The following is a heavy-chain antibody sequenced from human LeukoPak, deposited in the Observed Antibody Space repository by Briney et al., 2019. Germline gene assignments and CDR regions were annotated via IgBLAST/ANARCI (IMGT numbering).Heavy chain of an antibody. J-gene: IGHJ6*04. Sequence: GGSLRLSCAASGFTFSSYAMSWVRQAPGKGLEWVSAISGSGGSTYYADSVKGRFTISRDNSKNTLSLQMNSLRAEDTAVYYCAKGESLGYCSSTSCYGLYYGMDVWGKGTTVTVSS. CDR1: GFTFSSYA. V-gene: IGHV3-23*01. CDR2: ISGSGGST. D-gene: IGHD2-2*01. CDR3: AKGESLGYCSSTSCYGLYYGMDV.